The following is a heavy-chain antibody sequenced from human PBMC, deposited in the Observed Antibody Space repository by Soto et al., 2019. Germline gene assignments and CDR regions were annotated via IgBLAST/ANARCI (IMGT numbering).Heavy chain of an antibody. D-gene: IGHD2-8*01. CDR3: ARLGKTEFMLYDYYGMDV. J-gene: IGHJ6*02. CDR1: GFTFSRYG. V-gene: IGHV3-33*01. CDR2: IWYDGSNK. Sequence: QVQLVESGGGVVQPGRSLRLSCAASGFTFSRYGMHWVRQAPGKGLEWVAVIWYDGSNKYYADSVKGRFTISRDNSKNTLYLQMNSLRAEDTAVYYCARLGKTEFMLYDYYGMDVWGQGTTVTVSS.